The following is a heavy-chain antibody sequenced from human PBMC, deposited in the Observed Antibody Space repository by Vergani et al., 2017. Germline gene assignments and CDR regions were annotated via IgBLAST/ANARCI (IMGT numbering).Heavy chain of an antibody. V-gene: IGHV4-59*08. D-gene: IGHD6-13*01. CDR2: MYHSGST. CDR3: ARRPGSWLYYFDY. Sequence: QVQLQESGPGLVKPSETLSLTCTVSGGSISSYYWSWIRQPPGKGLEWIGYMYHSGSTNYNPSLETRVTISGDTSKNHFSLKLSSVTAADTAVYYCARRPGSWLYYFDYWEQGTLVTVSS. J-gene: IGHJ4*02. CDR1: GGSISSYY.